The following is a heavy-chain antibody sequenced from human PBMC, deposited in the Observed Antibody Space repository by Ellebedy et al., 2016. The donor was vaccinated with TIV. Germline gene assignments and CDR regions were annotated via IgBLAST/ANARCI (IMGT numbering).Heavy chain of an antibody. Sequence: PGGSLRLSCAASGFTFSSYSMNWVPQAPGKGLEWASSISSSSSYIYSADSVKGRFTTARDHTKNSLYLQMNSLRAEDTAVYYCARVSRPPAGVAGTLNDYWGQGTLVTVSS. CDR2: ISSSSSYI. V-gene: IGHV3-21*01. D-gene: IGHD6-19*01. J-gene: IGHJ4*02. CDR1: GFTFSSYS. CDR3: ARVSRPPAGVAGTLNDY.